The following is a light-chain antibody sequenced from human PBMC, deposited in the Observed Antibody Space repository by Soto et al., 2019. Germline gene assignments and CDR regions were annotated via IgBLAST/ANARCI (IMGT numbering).Light chain of an antibody. J-gene: IGKJ2*01. Sequence: DIQMTQSPSTLSASVGDRVTITCRASQSISSWLAWYQQKPGKAPKLLIYDASSLEGGVPSRFSGSVSGKEFTLTISSLQPDDFATYYCQQYNIYSPYTFAQGTKVEIK. CDR3: QQYNIYSPYT. V-gene: IGKV1-5*01. CDR1: QSISSW. CDR2: DAS.